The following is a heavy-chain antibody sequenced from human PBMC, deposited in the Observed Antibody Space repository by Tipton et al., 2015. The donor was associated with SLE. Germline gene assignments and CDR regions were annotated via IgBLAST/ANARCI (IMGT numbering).Heavy chain of an antibody. J-gene: IGHJ4*02. D-gene: IGHD6-13*01. CDR3: AGEFTNSWRFDY. V-gene: IGHV4-4*08. CDR1: GGSISSYH. CDR2: IFTSGST. Sequence: TLSLTCTVSGGSISSYHWSWVRLPPGKGRELIGYIFTSGSTHYNPSHKSRVTTSVDTSKNQFSLKLTSVTAADTALYCCAGEFTNSWRFDYWGQGTLVTVSS.